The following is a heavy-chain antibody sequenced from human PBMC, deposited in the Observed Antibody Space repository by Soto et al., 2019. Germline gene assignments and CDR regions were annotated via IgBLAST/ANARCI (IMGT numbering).Heavy chain of an antibody. CDR2: IYPGDSDA. CDR3: ARGRGDYVDYFDY. CDR1: GYSFTNYW. D-gene: IGHD4-17*01. V-gene: IGHV5-51*01. Sequence: PGESLKISCKGSGYSFTNYWIGWVRQMPGKGLEWTGIIYPGDSDARYSPSFQGQVTISADKSISTAYLRWSSLKASDTAMYYCARGRGDYVDYFDYWGQGTLVTVSS. J-gene: IGHJ4*02.